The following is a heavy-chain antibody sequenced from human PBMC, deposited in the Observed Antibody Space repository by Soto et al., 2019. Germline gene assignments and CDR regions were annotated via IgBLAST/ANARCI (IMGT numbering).Heavy chain of an antibody. Sequence: PSETLSLTCAVSGGSITSGNSYSWSWIRQPPGKGLEWIGSISHTGSTSYNPSLKSRLTMSVDKSKNQFSLRLSSVTAADMAVYYCARAVAPYFGTWFDPWGQGIRVTVS. CDR1: GGSITSGNSYS. CDR3: ARAVAPYFGTWFDP. J-gene: IGHJ5*02. CDR2: ISHTGST. V-gene: IGHV4-30-2*01. D-gene: IGHD3-10*01.